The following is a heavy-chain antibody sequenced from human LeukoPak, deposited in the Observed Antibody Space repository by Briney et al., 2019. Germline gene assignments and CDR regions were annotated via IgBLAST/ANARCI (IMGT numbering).Heavy chain of an antibody. V-gene: IGHV3-48*01. J-gene: IGHJ6*02. CDR3: ARDRPGSMDV. CDR1: GFTFGSFG. Sequence: GGPLRLPCAASGFTFGSFGMTWVRQAPGKGLEWVSYISGSSSTIHYADSVKGRFTISRDNAKNSLYLQMNSLRAEDTAVYYCARDRPGSMDVWGQGTTAMVSS. CDR2: ISGSSSTI. D-gene: IGHD3-10*01.